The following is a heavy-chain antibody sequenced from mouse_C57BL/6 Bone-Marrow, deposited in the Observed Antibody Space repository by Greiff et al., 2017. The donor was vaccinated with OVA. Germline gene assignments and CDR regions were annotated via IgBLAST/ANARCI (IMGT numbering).Heavy chain of an antibody. Sequence: VQVVESGAELVKPGASVKLSCKASGYTFTSYWMHWVKQRPGQGLEWIGMIHPNSGSTNYNEKFKSKATLTVDKSSSTAYMQLSSLTSEDSAVYYCARGGYSNSWYFDVWGTGTTVTVSS. CDR3: ARGGYSNSWYFDV. CDR1: GYTFTSYW. J-gene: IGHJ1*03. CDR2: IHPNSGST. V-gene: IGHV1-64*01. D-gene: IGHD2-5*01.